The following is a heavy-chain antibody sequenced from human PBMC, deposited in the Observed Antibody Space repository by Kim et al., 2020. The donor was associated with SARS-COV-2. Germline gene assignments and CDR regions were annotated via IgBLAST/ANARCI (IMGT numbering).Heavy chain of an antibody. V-gene: IGHV4-59*01. J-gene: IGHJ5*02. CDR3: ARTIAGEEFDP. Sequence: SETLSLTFTVSGGSISSYYWSWIRQPPGKGLEWIGYIYYSGSTNYNPSLKSRVTISVDTSKNQFSLKLSSVTAADTAVYYCARTIAGEEFDPWGQGTLVTVSS. D-gene: IGHD1-26*01. CDR1: GGSISSYY. CDR2: IYYSGST.